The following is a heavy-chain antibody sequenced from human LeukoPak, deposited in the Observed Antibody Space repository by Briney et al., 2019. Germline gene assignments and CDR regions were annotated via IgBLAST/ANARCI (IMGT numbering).Heavy chain of an antibody. CDR3: TKDLESEELYGSGTPFDY. CDR2: ISWNSGSI. D-gene: IGHD3-10*01. V-gene: IGHV3-9*01. CDR1: GVTFSSYA. Sequence: QTGGSLRLSCAASGVTFSSYAMSWVRQAPGKGLEWVSGISWNSGSIGYADSVKGRFTICRDNAKNSLYLQMNSLRAEDTALYYCTKDLESEELYGSGTPFDYWGQGTLVTVSS. J-gene: IGHJ4*02.